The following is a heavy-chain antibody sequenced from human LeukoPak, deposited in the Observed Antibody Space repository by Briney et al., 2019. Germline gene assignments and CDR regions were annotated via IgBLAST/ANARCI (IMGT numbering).Heavy chain of an antibody. V-gene: IGHV3-15*01. J-gene: IGHJ4*02. CDR1: GFTFSNAW. CDR3: TTDKAVAGPLDY. Sequence: GGSLRLSCAASGFTFSNAWMSWVRQAPGKGLEWVGRIKSKTDGGTTDYTAPVKGRFTISRDDSKNTLYLQMNSLKTEDTAVYYCTTDKAVAGPLDYWGQGTLVTVSS. D-gene: IGHD6-19*01. CDR2: IKSKTDGGTT.